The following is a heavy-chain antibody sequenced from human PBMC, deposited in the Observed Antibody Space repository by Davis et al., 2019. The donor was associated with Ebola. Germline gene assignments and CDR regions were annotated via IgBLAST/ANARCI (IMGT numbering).Heavy chain of an antibody. V-gene: IGHV3-30-3*01. CDR3: AREAVVPAAIIYGMDV. CDR1: GFTFSTYA. J-gene: IGHJ6*02. CDR2: ISYDGNNT. Sequence: GESLKISCAASGFTFSTYAMHWVRQAPGKGLEWVAVISYDGNNTYYADSVKGRFTISRDNSKNTLYLQMNSLRAEDTAVYYCAREAVVPAAIIYGMDVWGQGTTVTVSS. D-gene: IGHD2-2*01.